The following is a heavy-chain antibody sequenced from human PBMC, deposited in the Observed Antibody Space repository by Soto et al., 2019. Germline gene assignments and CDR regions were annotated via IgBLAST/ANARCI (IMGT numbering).Heavy chain of an antibody. CDR3: ARRVGATAHYYYGMDV. CDR2: IYPGDSDT. Sequence: GESVKISCKGSGYSFTSYRIGWVRQMPGKGLEWMGIIYPGDSDTRYSPSFQGQVTISADKSISTAYLQWSSLKASDTAMYDCARRVGATAHYYYGMDVWGQGTTVTVSS. V-gene: IGHV5-51*01. J-gene: IGHJ6*02. D-gene: IGHD1-26*01. CDR1: GYSFTSYR.